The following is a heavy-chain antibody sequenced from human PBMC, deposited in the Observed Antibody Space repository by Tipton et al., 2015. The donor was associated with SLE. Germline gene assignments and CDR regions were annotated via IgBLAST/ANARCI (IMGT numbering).Heavy chain of an antibody. CDR1: GFTFSSYW. V-gene: IGHV3-74*01. CDR3: PRDHSGNYSARRDSFDI. Sequence: SLRLSCAASGFTFSSYWMHWVRQAPGKGLVWVSLINSDGSSTSYADSVKGRFTISRDNAKNTLYLQMNRLRVEDTAVYYCPRDHSGNYSARRDSFDIWGPGTMVTVSS. J-gene: IGHJ3*02. CDR2: INSDGSST. D-gene: IGHD3-22*01.